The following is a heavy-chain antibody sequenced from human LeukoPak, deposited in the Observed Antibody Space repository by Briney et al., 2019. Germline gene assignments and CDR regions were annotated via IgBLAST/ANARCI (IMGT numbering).Heavy chain of an antibody. V-gene: IGHV3-23*01. CDR1: GFTFSSYA. CDR3: AKVLRQGTHALLFDC. CDR2: IGYSGGST. J-gene: IGHJ4*02. D-gene: IGHD3-16*01. Sequence: PGGSLRLPCAASGFTFSSYAMSWVRQAPGKGLEWVSVIGYSGGSTYYADSVKGRFTISRDNSKNTLYLQMNSLRAEDTAVYYFAKVLRQGTHALLFDCWGQGTLVTVSS.